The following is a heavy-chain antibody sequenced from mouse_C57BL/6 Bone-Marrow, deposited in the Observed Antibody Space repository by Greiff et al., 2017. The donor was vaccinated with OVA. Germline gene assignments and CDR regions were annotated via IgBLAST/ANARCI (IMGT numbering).Heavy chain of an antibody. V-gene: IGHV1-64*01. CDR3: ANRAWVAY. J-gene: IGHJ3*01. CDR1: GYTFTSYW. Sequence: QVHVKQPGAELVKPGASVKLSCKASGYTFTSYWMHWVKQRPGQGLEWIGMIHPNSGSSNYNEKFKSKATLTVDKSSSTAYMQLSSLTSEDSAVYYCANRAWVAYWGQGTLVTVSA. CDR2: IHPNSGSS.